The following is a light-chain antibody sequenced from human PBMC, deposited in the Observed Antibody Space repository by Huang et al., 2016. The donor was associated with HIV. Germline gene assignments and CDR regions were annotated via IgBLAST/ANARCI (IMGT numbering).Light chain of an antibody. Sequence: EIVMTQSPVTLSVSPGERATLSCRASQSVSSNLAWYQQKPGQAPRLLIYGASTRATGVPARFSGSGSGTEFTLTISSLQSEEFALYYCQQYNNWPPITVGQGTRLEIK. CDR2: GAS. CDR3: QQYNNWPPIT. V-gene: IGKV3-15*01. CDR1: QSVSSN. J-gene: IGKJ5*01.